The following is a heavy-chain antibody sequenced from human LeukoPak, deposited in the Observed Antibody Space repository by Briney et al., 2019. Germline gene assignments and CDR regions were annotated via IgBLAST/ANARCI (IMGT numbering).Heavy chain of an antibody. D-gene: IGHD3-22*01. CDR2: ISGSGGST. CDR1: GFTFSSYG. Sequence: GGSLRLSCAASGFTFSSYGMSWVRQAPGKGLEWVSAISGSGGSTYYADSVKGRFTISRDNSKNTLYLQMNSLRAEDTAVYYCAKHYYDSSGYPFDYWGQGTLVTVSS. V-gene: IGHV3-23*01. J-gene: IGHJ4*02. CDR3: AKHYYDSSGYPFDY.